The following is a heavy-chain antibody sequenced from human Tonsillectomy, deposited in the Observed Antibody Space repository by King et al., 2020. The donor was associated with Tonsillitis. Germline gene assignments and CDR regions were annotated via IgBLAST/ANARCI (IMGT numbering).Heavy chain of an antibody. CDR1: GGSVSSGSYY. V-gene: IGHV4-61*01. Sequence: QVQLQESGPGLVKPSETLSLTCTVSGGSVSSGSYYWSWIRQPPGKGLEWIGYIYYSGSTNYNPSLKGRVTISVDTSKNQFSLTLNSVTAADTAVYYCARDLYSSGWYYFDYWGQGTLVTVSS. CDR2: IYYSGST. CDR3: ARDLYSSGWYYFDY. D-gene: IGHD6-19*01. J-gene: IGHJ4*02.